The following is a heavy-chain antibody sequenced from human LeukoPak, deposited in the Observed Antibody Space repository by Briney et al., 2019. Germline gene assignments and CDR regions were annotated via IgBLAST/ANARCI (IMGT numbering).Heavy chain of an antibody. D-gene: IGHD3-16*01. CDR1: GFTFSGSA. CDR2: IRSKANSYAT. V-gene: IGHV3-73*01. J-gene: IGHJ5*02. CDR3: AKDRRLHLGEFLGRKETNWFDP. Sequence: GGSLRLSCAASGFTFSGSAMHWVRQASGKGLEWVGRIRSKANSYATAYAASVKGRFTISRDDSKNTAYLQMNSLRAEDTAVYYCAKDRRLHLGEFLGRKETNWFDPWGQGTLVTVSS.